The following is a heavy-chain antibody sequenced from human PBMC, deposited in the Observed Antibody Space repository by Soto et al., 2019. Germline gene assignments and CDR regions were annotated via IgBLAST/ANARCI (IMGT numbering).Heavy chain of an antibody. CDR2: IIPIFGTA. J-gene: IGHJ4*02. CDR1: GGTFSSYA. CDR3: ARDRNDYVWGSYQPFDY. D-gene: IGHD3-16*02. Sequence: ASVKVSCKASGGTFSSYAISWVRQAPGQGLEWMGGIIPIFGTANYAQKFQGRVTITADESTSTAYMELSSLRSEDTAVYYCARDRNDYVWGSYQPFDYWGQGTLVTVSS. V-gene: IGHV1-69*13.